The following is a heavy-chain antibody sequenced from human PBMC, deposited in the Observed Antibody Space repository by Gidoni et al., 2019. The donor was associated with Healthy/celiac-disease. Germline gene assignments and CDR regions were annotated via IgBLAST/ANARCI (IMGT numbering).Heavy chain of an antibody. Sequence: QVQLVQSGAEVKKPGSSVKVSCKASGGTFSSSAISWVRQAPGQGREWMGRTIPILGIANYAQKFQGRVTITADKSTSTAYMELSSLRSEDTAVYYCARAIYTMIESTAFDIWGQGTMVTVSS. CDR2: TIPILGIA. J-gene: IGHJ3*02. CDR1: GGTFSSSA. V-gene: IGHV1-69*09. D-gene: IGHD3-22*01. CDR3: ARAIYTMIESTAFDI.